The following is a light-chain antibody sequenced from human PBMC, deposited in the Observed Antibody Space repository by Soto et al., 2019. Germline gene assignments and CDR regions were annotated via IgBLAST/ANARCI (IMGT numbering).Light chain of an antibody. CDR2: DAS. CDR1: QSVYNY. Sequence: EIVLTQSPATLSLSPWERATLSCRASQSVYNYLHWYQQKPGQAPRLLIFDASNRATGIPARFSGSGSATDFTLTISSLEPEDFAVYYCQHRSIWPVSFGQGARLEIK. J-gene: IGKJ5*01. CDR3: QHRSIWPVS. V-gene: IGKV3-11*01.